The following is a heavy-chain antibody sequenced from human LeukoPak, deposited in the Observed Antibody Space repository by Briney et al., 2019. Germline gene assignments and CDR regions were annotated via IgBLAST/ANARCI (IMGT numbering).Heavy chain of an antibody. V-gene: IGHV1-8*01. Sequence: ASVKVSCKASGYSFTNFDINWVRQAAGQGLEWMGWMNPNSGNKGYAQKFQGRVTMTMNTSISTTYMELSSLRSEDRAVYYCARGPQWRGDYYYMDVWGRGTTVTVSS. CDR1: GYSFTNFD. D-gene: IGHD6-19*01. CDR2: MNPNSGNK. J-gene: IGHJ6*03. CDR3: ARGPQWRGDYYYMDV.